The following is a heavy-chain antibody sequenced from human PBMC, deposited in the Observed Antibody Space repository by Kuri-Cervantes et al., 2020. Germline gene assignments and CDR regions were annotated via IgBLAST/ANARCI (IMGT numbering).Heavy chain of an antibody. V-gene: IGHV3-48*04. CDR3: ARGHNSSGWYYGY. CDR1: RFTFSSYA. CDR2: ISSSGSTI. D-gene: IGHD6-19*01. J-gene: IGHJ4*02. Sequence: GESLKISCAASRFTFSSYAMSWVRQAPGKGLEWVSYISSSGSTIYYADSVKGRFTISRDNAKNSLYLQMNSLRAEDTAVYYCARGHNSSGWYYGYWGQGTLVTVSS.